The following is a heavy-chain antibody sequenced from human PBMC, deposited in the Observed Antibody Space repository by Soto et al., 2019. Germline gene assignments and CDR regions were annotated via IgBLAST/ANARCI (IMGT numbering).Heavy chain of an antibody. J-gene: IGHJ6*02. Sequence: ESGGGVVQPGRSLRLSCAASGFTLRNYAMYWVRQAPGKGLEWVAVISYDGSNKYYADSVKGRFTISRDNSKNTLYLQMNSLRAEDTAVYYGAKDLCSSSSCYYNYGMDVRGQGTTVTVSS. V-gene: IGHV3-30*18. D-gene: IGHD2-2*01. CDR2: ISYDGSNK. CDR3: AKDLCSSSSCYYNYGMDV. CDR1: GFTLRNYA.